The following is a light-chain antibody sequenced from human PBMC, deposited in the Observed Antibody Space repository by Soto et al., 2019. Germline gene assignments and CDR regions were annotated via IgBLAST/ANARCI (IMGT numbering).Light chain of an antibody. CDR3: HHYDNWPLTWA. J-gene: IGKJ1*01. V-gene: IGKV3-20*01. Sequence: EIVLTQSPGTLSLSPGERATLSCRASQSVSSNHLAWYQQKPGQAPRLLIYGASTRASGIPDRFSGSGSGTDFTLTISSLQSEDFAVYYCHHYDNWPLTWAFGQGTKVEIK. CDR2: GAS. CDR1: QSVSSNH.